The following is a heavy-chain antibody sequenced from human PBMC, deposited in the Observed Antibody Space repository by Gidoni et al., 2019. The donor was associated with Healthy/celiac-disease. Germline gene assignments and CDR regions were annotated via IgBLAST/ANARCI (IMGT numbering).Heavy chain of an antibody. CDR3: ARDYVLDY. J-gene: IGHJ4*02. D-gene: IGHD3-16*01. V-gene: IGHV3-30-3*01. Sequence: QVQLVESGGGVVQPGRSLRLPCAASGFTFSSYAMHWVRQAPGKGLEWVAVISYDGSNKYYADSVKGRFTISRDNSKNTLYLQMNSLRAEDTAVYYCARDYVLDYWGQGTLVTVSS. CDR2: ISYDGSNK. CDR1: GFTFSSYA.